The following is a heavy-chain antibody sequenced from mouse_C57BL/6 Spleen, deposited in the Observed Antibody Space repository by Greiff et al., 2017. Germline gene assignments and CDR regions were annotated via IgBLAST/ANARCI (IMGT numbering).Heavy chain of an antibody. V-gene: IGHV1-82*01. D-gene: IGHD1-1*01. Sequence: QVQLKESGPELVKPGASVKISCKASGYAFRSSWMNWVKQRPGKGLEWIGRIYPGDGDTNYNGKFKGKATLTADKSSSTAYMQLSSLTSEDSAVYFCARRDYGSPYAMDYWGQGTSVTVSS. CDR2: IYPGDGDT. CDR1: GYAFRSSW. CDR3: ARRDYGSPYAMDY. J-gene: IGHJ4*01.